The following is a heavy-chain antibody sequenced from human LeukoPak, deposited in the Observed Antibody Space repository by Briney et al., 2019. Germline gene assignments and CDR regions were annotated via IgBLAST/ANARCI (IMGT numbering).Heavy chain of an antibody. CDR3: TTDYRTHVLRFLEWSY. CDR2: IKSKTDGGTT. V-gene: IGHV3-15*01. J-gene: IGHJ4*02. D-gene: IGHD3-3*01. Sequence: PGGSLRLSCAASGFTFSNAWMSWVRQAPGMGLEWVGRIKSKTDGGTTDYAAPVKGRFTISRDDSKNTLYLQMNSLKTEDTAVYYCTTDYRTHVLRFLEWSYWGQGTLVTVSS. CDR1: GFTFSNAW.